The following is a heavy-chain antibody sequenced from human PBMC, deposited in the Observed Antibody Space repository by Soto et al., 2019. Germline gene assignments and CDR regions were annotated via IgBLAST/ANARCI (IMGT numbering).Heavy chain of an antibody. Sequence: PGGSLRLSCAASGFTFSSYAMSWFRQAPGKGLEWVSAISGSGGSTYYADSVKGRFTISRDNSKNTLYLQMNSLRAEGTAVYYCAKDGAARLNWFDPWGQETLVTVSS. J-gene: IGHJ5*02. D-gene: IGHD6-6*01. CDR2: ISGSGGST. CDR1: GFTFSSYA. CDR3: AKDGAARLNWFDP. V-gene: IGHV3-23*01.